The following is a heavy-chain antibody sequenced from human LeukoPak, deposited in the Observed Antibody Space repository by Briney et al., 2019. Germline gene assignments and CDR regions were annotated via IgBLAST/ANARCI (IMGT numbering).Heavy chain of an antibody. CDR1: GYSISSGYY. Sequence: SETLSLTCAVSGYSISSGYYWGWTRQPPGKGLEWIGSIYHSGSTYYNPSLKSRVTISVDTSKNQFSLKLSSVTAADTAVYYCARLDCSSTSCYTGMAWFDPWGQGTLVTVSS. CDR2: IYHSGST. V-gene: IGHV4-38-2*01. J-gene: IGHJ5*02. CDR3: ARLDCSSTSCYTGMAWFDP. D-gene: IGHD2-2*02.